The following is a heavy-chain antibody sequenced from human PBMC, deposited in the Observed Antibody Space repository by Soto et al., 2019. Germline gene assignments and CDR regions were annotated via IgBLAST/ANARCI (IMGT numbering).Heavy chain of an antibody. V-gene: IGHV4-34*01. D-gene: IGHD6-13*01. Sequence: SETLSLTCAVYGGSFSGYYWSWIRQPPGKGLEWMGEINHSGSTNYNPSLKSRVTISVETSKNKFSLKLSSVTAAVTSLYYCARRGSSCYGAFDYWGQGTLVTVSS. J-gene: IGHJ4*02. CDR3: ARRGSSCYGAFDY. CDR2: INHSGST. CDR1: GGSFSGYY.